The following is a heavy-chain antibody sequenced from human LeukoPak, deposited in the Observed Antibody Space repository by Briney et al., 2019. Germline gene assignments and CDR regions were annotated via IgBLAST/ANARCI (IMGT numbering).Heavy chain of an antibody. V-gene: IGHV3-74*01. CDR1: GFTFITDW. J-gene: IGHJ4*02. CDR3: ARESRAGYDDVWESYRYTGLDY. D-gene: IGHD3-16*02. Sequence: SGGSLRLSCAASGFTFITDWRHWVRQAPGKGLVWVSRINSDGSSTSYADSVRGRFTISRDNAKNTVYLRINSLRAEDTAVYYCARESRAGYDDVWESYRYTGLDYWGQGTLVTVSS. CDR2: INSDGSST.